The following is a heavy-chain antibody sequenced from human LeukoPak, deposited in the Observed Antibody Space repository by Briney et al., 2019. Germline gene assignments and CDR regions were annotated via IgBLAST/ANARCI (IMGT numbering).Heavy chain of an antibody. D-gene: IGHD4-11*01. J-gene: IGHJ5*02. CDR3: ARRQELRLDWFDP. CDR1: GGSISSSSYY. CDR2: IYYSGST. Sequence: SETLSLTCTVSGGSISSSSYYWGWIRQPPGKGLEWIGSIYYSGSTYYNPSLKSRVTISVDTSKNQFSLKLSSVTAADTAVYYCARRQELRLDWFDPWGQGTLVTVSS. V-gene: IGHV4-39*01.